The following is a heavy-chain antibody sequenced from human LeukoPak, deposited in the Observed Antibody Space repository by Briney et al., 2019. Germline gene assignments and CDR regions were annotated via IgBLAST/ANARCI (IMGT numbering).Heavy chain of an antibody. Sequence: SETLSLTCAVYGGSFSGYYWSWIRQPPGKGLEWIGEINHSGSTNYNPSLKSRVTISVDTSKNQFSLRLSSVTAADTAVYYCARERYYYGSGGYYGPYYYYGMDVWGQGTTVTVSS. CDR3: ARERYYYGSGGYYGPYYYYGMDV. V-gene: IGHV4-34*01. D-gene: IGHD3-10*01. CDR2: INHSGST. CDR1: GGSFSGYY. J-gene: IGHJ6*02.